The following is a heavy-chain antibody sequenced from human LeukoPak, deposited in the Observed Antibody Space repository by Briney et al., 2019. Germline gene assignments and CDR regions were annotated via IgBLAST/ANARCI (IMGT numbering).Heavy chain of an antibody. CDR1: GGSISSHC. V-gene: IGHV4-59*08. D-gene: IGHD3-3*01. CDR3: ARHNDFWSGYYD. Sequence: PSETLSLTCTVSGGSISSHCWSWIRQPPGKGLEWIGYIYYSGSTNYNPSLKSRVTISVDTSKNQFSLKLSSVTAADTAVYYCARHNDFWSGYYDWGQGTLVTVSS. CDR2: IYYSGST. J-gene: IGHJ4*02.